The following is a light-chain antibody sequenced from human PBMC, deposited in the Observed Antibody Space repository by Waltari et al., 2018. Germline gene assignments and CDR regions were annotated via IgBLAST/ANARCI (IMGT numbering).Light chain of an antibody. J-gene: IGLJ1*01. CDR2: EVT. CDR1: SSDVGGYNY. V-gene: IGLV2-8*01. Sequence: ALTQPPSASGSPGQSVTISCTGTSSDVGGYNYVSWFQHHPGKAPKPMIYEVTKRPSGVPDRFSGSKSGNTASLTVSGLQAEDEADYYCSSYAGSDTWRYVFGTGTKVTVL. CDR3: SSYAGSDTWRYV.